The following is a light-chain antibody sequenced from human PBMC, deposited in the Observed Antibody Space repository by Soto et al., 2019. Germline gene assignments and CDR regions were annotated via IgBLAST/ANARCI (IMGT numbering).Light chain of an antibody. V-gene: IGKV1-39*01. CDR1: QSITTF. CDR2: AAS. Sequence: DIQVTQSPSSLSASVGDRVTITCRASQSITTFLNWYQQKPGNAPKLLIYAASSLQTGVPSRFSGSGSGTDFPLTISSLQREDFATYYCQQAYGAPPTFGQGTKVDIK. CDR3: QQAYGAPPT. J-gene: IGKJ1*01.